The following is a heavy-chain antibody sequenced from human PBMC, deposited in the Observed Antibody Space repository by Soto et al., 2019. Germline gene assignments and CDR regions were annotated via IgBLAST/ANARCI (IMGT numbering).Heavy chain of an antibody. Sequence: VGSRRLSCAASGFTFSTYDMIWVRQAPGEGREWVSEIRGRGNSAFYADSVKGRFTISRDNSNNTLYLQMNNLGADATGVYYCAREATVAGNNYFDFWGQGTLVTVSS. V-gene: IGHV3-23*01. J-gene: IGHJ4*02. CDR3: AREATVAGNNYFDF. CDR1: GFTFSTYD. D-gene: IGHD6-19*01. CDR2: IRGRGNSA.